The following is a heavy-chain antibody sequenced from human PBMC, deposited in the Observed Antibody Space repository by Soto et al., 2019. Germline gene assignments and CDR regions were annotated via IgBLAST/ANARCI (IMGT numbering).Heavy chain of an antibody. CDR2: ISSSGSTI. Sequence: PGGSLRLSCAASGFSFSSYEMNWIRQAPGKGLEWVSYISSSGSTIYYADSVKGRFTISRDNAKNSLYLQMNSLRAEDTAVYYCARDRGVTNYYYYGLDVWGQGTTVTVSS. CDR3: ARDRGVTNYYYYGLDV. J-gene: IGHJ6*02. CDR1: GFSFSSYE. V-gene: IGHV3-48*03. D-gene: IGHD2-21*02.